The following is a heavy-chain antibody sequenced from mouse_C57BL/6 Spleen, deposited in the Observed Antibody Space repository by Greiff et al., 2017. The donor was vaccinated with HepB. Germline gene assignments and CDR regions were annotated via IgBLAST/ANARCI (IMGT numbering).Heavy chain of an antibody. Sequence: QVQLQQPGAELVRPGSSVKLSCKASGYTFTSYWMHWVKQRPIQGLEWIGNIDPSDSEPHYNQKFKDKATLTVDKSSSTAYMQLSSLTSEDSAVYYWASSYYDYEAWFAYWGQGTLVTVSA. CDR1: GYTFTSYW. CDR2: IDPSDSEP. D-gene: IGHD2-4*01. J-gene: IGHJ3*01. CDR3: ASSYYDYEAWFAY. V-gene: IGHV1-52*01.